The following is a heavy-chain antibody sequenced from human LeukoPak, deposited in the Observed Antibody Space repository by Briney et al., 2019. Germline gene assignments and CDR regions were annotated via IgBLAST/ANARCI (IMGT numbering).Heavy chain of an antibody. V-gene: IGHV3-11*05. CDR3: ARGRVVDY. D-gene: IGHD3-10*01. CDR2: ITSDSSYT. CDR1: GFTFSDYF. Sequence: GGSLRLSCAASGFTFSDYFMTWIRQAPGKGLEWVSYITSDSSYTKYADSVKGRFTITRDNAKNSLSLQMNSLRAEDTAVYYCARGRVVDYWGQGTLVTVS. J-gene: IGHJ4*02.